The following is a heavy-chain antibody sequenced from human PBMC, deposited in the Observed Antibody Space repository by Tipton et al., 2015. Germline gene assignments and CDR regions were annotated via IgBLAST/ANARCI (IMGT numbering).Heavy chain of an antibody. CDR2: VFHTGAT. CDR3: ACQDYDSLTRDYQTVDY. Sequence: LRLSCNVSGGSISSYYWTWIRQPPGKGLQWVGNVFHTGATSYNSSLKSRLTFSIDTSKNQVSLRLSSVTAADTAVYYCACQDYDSLTRDYQTVDYWGQGTLVTVSS. CDR1: GGSISSYY. D-gene: IGHD3-9*01. J-gene: IGHJ4*02. V-gene: IGHV4-59*01.